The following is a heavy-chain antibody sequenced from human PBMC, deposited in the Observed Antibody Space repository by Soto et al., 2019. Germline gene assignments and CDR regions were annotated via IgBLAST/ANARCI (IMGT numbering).Heavy chain of an antibody. CDR3: TTSARFHSDYDY. CDR2: MKSKADGGTT. J-gene: IGHJ4*02. Sequence: EVQLVESGGGLVEPGGSLRLSCAVSTITFNNAWMSWVRQAPGKGLEWVGHMKSKADGGTTDYAAPVTGRFTISRDESKNTLFLQMDSLKTEDTAVYYCTTSARFHSDYDYWGQGTLVTVSS. CDR1: TITFNNAW. V-gene: IGHV3-15*01. D-gene: IGHD4-4*01.